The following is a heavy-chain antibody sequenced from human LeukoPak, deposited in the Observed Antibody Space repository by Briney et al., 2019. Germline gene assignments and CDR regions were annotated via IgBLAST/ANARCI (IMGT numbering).Heavy chain of an antibody. CDR3: ARDLGNLFAFDI. CDR1: GGSVSSYD. V-gene: IGHV4-4*07. CDR2: LYSSGST. J-gene: IGHJ3*02. Sequence: SETLSLTCTVSGGSVSSYDWNWIRQPAGKGLEWIGRLYSSGSTNYNPSLKSRVTMSVDTSKNQFSLKLNSVTAADTALYYCARDLGNLFAFDIWGQGTMVTVSS. D-gene: IGHD7-27*01.